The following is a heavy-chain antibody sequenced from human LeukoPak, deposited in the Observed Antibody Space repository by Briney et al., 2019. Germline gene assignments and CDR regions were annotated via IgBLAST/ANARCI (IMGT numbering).Heavy chain of an antibody. D-gene: IGHD3-22*01. J-gene: IGHJ4*02. CDR2: IKQDGSEK. CDR3: AKQITYYDSSGYGDY. CDR1: GFTFSSYS. V-gene: IGHV3-7*01. Sequence: PGGSLRLSCAASGFTFSSYSMNWVRQAPGKGLEWVANIKQDGSEKFYVDSVKGRFTISRDNAKNSLYLQMNSLRAEDTAVYYCAKQITYYDSSGYGDYWGQGTLVTVSS.